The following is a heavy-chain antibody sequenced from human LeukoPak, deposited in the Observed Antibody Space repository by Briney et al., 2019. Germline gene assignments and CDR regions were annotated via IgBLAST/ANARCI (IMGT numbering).Heavy chain of an antibody. D-gene: IGHD4-17*01. Sequence: GGSLRLSCAASGFTFSSYAIHWVRQAPGKGLEWVAVISYDGSNKYYADSVKGRFTISRDNSKNTLYLQMNSLRAEDTAVYYCAMTTVTTDAFDIWGQGTMVTVSS. CDR2: ISYDGSNK. V-gene: IGHV3-30-3*01. CDR3: AMTTVTTDAFDI. CDR1: GFTFSSYA. J-gene: IGHJ3*02.